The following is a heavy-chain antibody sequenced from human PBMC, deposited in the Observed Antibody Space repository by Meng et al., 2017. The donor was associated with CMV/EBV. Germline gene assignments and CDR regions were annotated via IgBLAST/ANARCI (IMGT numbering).Heavy chain of an antibody. CDR1: GFTFSRDW. Sequence: GVSLRLSCAASGLTSGFTFSRDWRSWVRQTPLKGPEWVAFINQAGRIKYYVDSVKGRFTISRDNTETSLYSQMNSMRIDGTAIYYCVRDPEPVPGANFDIWGQGRLVTVSS. CDR3: VRDPEPVPGANFDI. CDR2: INQAGRIK. D-gene: IGHD1-26*01. J-gene: IGHJ4*02. V-gene: IGHV3-7*01.